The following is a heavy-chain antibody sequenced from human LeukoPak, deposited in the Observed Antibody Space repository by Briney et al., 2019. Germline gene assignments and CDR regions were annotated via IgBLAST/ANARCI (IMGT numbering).Heavy chain of an antibody. CDR2: IIPIFGTA. CDR3: ARLVSVDSVLRYFDWLSSRGWFDP. V-gene: IGHV1-69*13. D-gene: IGHD3-9*01. J-gene: IGHJ5*02. CDR1: GGTFISYA. Sequence: ASVKVSCTASGGTFISYAISWVRHAPGQGLEWMGGIIPIFGTANYAQKFQGRVTITADESTSTAYMELSSLRSEDTAVYYCARLVSVDSVLRYFDWLSSRGWFDPWGKGNLVTVSS.